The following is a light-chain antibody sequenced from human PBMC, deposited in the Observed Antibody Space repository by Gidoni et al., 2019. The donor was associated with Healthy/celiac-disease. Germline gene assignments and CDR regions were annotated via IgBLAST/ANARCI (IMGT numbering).Light chain of an antibody. Sequence: EIVLTQSQATLSLSPGERATLYCRASQSVYKYLAWYQQKPGQAPRLLIYGASNRATGIPARFSGSGSGTDFTLTISSLEPEDFAVYYCQQRSNWPRGTFGQXTKVDIK. V-gene: IGKV3-11*01. CDR3: QQRSNWPRGT. CDR1: QSVYKY. CDR2: GAS. J-gene: IGKJ1*01.